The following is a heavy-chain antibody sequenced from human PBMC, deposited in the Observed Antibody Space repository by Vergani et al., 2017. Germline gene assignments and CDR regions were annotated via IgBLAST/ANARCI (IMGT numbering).Heavy chain of an antibody. CDR3: ARDIYGQNWFDY. Sequence: QVQLQESGPGVVKPSQTLSLTCAVSGGSISSGDHCWTWIRQRPGKGLEWIGYIFYSGTTYDNPSLRSRLTISVDTSQNQFSLKLRSVTAADTAVYYCARDIYGQNWFDYWGQGTLVTVSS. D-gene: IGHD1-1*01. J-gene: IGHJ4*02. V-gene: IGHV4-31*11. CDR1: GGSISSGDHC. CDR2: IFYSGTT.